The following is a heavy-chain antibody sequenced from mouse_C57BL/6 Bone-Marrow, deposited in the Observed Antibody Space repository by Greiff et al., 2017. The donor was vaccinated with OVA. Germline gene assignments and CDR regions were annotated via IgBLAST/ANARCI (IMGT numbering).Heavy chain of an antibody. V-gene: IGHV5-4*01. CDR2: ISDGGSYT. CDR1: GFTFSSYA. Sequence: EVKVEESGGGLVKPGGSLKLSCAASGFTFSSYAMSWVRQTPEKRLEWVATISDGGSYTYYPDNVQGRFTISRDNAKNNRSLQMSHLKSEDTAMYYCARECSSNMDYWGQGTSVTVSS. J-gene: IGHJ4*01. CDR3: ARECSSNMDY. D-gene: IGHD1-2*01.